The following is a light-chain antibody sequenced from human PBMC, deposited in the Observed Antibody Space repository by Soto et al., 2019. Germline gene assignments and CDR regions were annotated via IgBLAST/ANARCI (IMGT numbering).Light chain of an antibody. V-gene: IGKV3-20*01. CDR2: GAS. J-gene: IGKJ5*01. CDR3: QQYGSSPPIT. CDR1: KSVSSSY. Sequence: EIVLMQSPGTLSLSPGERATLSCRASKSVSSSYLAWYKQKPGQAPRLLIYGASSRATGIPDRFSGSGSGTDFTLTISRLEPEDFAVYYCQQYGSSPPITFGQGTRLEIK.